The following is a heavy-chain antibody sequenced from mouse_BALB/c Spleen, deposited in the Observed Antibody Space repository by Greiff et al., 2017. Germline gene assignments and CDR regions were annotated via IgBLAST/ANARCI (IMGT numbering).Heavy chain of an antibody. V-gene: IGHV2-9*02. CDR2: IWAGGST. Sequence: VQLQESGPGLVAPSQSLSITCTVSGFSLTSYGVHWVRQPPGKGLEWLGVIWAGGSTNYNSALMSRLSISKDNSKSQVFLKMNSLQTDDTAMYYCAREGGLYDGYYLAWFAYWGQGTLVTVSA. D-gene: IGHD2-3*01. CDR3: AREGGLYDGYYLAWFAY. CDR1: GFSLTSYG. J-gene: IGHJ3*01.